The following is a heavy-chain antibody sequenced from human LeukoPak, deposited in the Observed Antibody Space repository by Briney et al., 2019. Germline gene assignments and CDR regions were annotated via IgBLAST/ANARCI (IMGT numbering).Heavy chain of an antibody. J-gene: IGHJ2*01. V-gene: IGHV1-69*13. CDR3: ARDFFGELGGYWYFDL. CDR2: IIPIFGTA. Sequence: SVKLSCTASGGTFSSYAISWMRQAPGQGLEWMGGIIPIFGTANYAQKFKGRVTITADDSTSTAYMELSSLRSEDTAVYYCARDFFGELGGYWYFDLWGRGTLVTVSS. CDR1: GGTFSSYA. D-gene: IGHD3-10*01.